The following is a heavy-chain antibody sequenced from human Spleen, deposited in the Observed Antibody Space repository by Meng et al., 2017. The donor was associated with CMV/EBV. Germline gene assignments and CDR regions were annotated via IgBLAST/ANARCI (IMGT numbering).Heavy chain of an antibody. CDR3: ARGRGRHNAWIYSFDS. D-gene: IGHD5-12*01. V-gene: IGHV4-4*02. Sequence: DSVSSYNWWSCVRQTPGKGLEWIGAIYHTGTTNYNPSLKSRLTMSVDKSKNQFSLNLKSVTAADTALYYCARGRGRHNAWIYSFDSWGQGALVTVSS. J-gene: IGHJ4*02. CDR2: IYHTGTT. CDR1: DSVSSYNW.